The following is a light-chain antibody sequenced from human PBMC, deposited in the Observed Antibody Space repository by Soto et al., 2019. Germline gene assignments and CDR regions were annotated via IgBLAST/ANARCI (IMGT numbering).Light chain of an antibody. CDR1: SSNIGAGYD. CDR3: QSYDSSLSGSYV. J-gene: IGLJ1*01. CDR2: GNS. Sequence: QSVLTQPPSVSGAPGQRVTISCTGSSSNIGAGYDLHWYQQFPGTAPKLLIYGNSNRPSGVPDLFSGSKSGTSASLAFTGLQAEDEADYYCQSYDSSLSGSYVFGTGTKVTVL. V-gene: IGLV1-40*01.